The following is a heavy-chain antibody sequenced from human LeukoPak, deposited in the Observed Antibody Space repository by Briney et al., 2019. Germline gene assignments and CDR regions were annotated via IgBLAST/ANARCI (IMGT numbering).Heavy chain of an antibody. CDR1: GDRISSNSAA. V-gene: IGHV6-1*01. CDR2: TYYKSKGYN. D-gene: IGHD3-10*01. Sequence: SQTLSLTCAISGDRISSNSAAWHWLRQSPSRGLEWRGRTYYKSKGYNDYAMAGKSRININPDTSSNQFSLQLISVTPEDTAVYYCARAAADYSYFDSWGQGTLVTVSS. J-gene: IGHJ4*02. CDR3: ARAAADYSYFDS.